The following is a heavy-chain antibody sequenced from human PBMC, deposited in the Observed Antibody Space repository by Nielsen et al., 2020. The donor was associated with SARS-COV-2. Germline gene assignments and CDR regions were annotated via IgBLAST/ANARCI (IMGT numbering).Heavy chain of an antibody. J-gene: IGHJ6*03. CDR2: ISYSGST. D-gene: IGHD6-19*01. Sequence: SETLSLTCTVSGGSISTYYWSWIRQPPGKGLEWIGYISYSGSTNYNPSFKSRVTISLDTSKNQFSLKLSSVAAADTAVYYCAREYSSLVSYHYYMDVWGKGTTVTVSS. CDR3: AREYSSLVSYHYYMDV. CDR1: GGSISTYY. V-gene: IGHV4-59*01.